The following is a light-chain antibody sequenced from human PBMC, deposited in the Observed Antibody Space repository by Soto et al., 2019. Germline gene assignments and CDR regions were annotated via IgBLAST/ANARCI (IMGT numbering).Light chain of an antibody. V-gene: IGKV1-33*01. Sequence: DIQMTQSPSSLSASVGDRVTITCQASQDIRKYLNWYQQKPGKAPKLLIYDASNMETGVPSRFSGSGSGTDFTFTINSLQPEDIATYYCQQYENFPITFGQGTRLENK. J-gene: IGKJ5*01. CDR3: QQYENFPIT. CDR2: DAS. CDR1: QDIRKY.